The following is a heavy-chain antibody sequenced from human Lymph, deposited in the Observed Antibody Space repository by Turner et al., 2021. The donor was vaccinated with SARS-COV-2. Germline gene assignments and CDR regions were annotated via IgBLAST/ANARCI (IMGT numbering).Heavy chain of an antibody. D-gene: IGHD3-22*01. CDR3: AKGVRGAMIVVVIPYFDY. J-gene: IGHJ4*02. Sequence: EVQLLESGGGLVQPGGSLRVSCAASGFTFSSYAMSWVRQPPGKGLEWVSAISGSGGDTYYADSVKGRFTISRDNSTNTLYLQMNSLRAEDTAVYYCAKGVRGAMIVVVIPYFDYWGQGTLVTVSS. V-gene: IGHV3-23*01. CDR2: ISGSGGDT. CDR1: GFTFSSYA.